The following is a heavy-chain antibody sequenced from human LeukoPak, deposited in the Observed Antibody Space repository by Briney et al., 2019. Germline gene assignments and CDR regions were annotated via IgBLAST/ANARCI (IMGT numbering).Heavy chain of an antibody. Sequence: GGSLRLSCAASGFTVSSNYMSWVRQAPGKGLEWVSVIYSGGSTYYADSVKGRFTISRDNSKNTLYLQMNSLRAEDTAVYYCARDKGFDAFDIWGQGTMVTVSS. CDR1: GFTVSSNY. V-gene: IGHV3-53*01. J-gene: IGHJ3*02. CDR2: IYSGGST. CDR3: ARDKGFDAFDI.